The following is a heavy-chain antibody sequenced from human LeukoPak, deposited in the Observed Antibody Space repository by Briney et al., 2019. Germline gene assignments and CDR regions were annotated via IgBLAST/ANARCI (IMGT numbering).Heavy chain of an antibody. V-gene: IGHV1-18*01. D-gene: IGHD6-13*01. CDR3: ARDHSSSCQLFDY. J-gene: IGHJ4*02. CDR2: RSAYNGNT. CDR1: GGTFNSYA. Sequence: GTSVKVSCKASGGTFNSYAISWVRQAPGQGLEWMGWRSAYNGNTKYAQTLQGRVTMTTDTSTSTAYMELRSLRSDDTAVYYCARDHSSSCQLFDYWGQGTLVTVSS.